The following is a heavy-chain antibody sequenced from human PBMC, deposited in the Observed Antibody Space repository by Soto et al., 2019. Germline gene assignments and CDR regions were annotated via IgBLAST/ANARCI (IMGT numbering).Heavy chain of an antibody. CDR3: ARYPTDYYDSSGYYYVGWFDP. Sequence: QVQLVQSGAEVKKPESSVKVSCKASGGTFSSYAISWVRQAPGQGLEWMGGIIPIFGTANYAQKFQGRVTIKADESTSTAYMELSSLRSEDTAVYYCARYPTDYYDSSGYYYVGWFDPWGQGTLVTVSS. V-gene: IGHV1-69*01. CDR2: IIPIFGTA. J-gene: IGHJ5*02. D-gene: IGHD3-22*01. CDR1: GGTFSSYA.